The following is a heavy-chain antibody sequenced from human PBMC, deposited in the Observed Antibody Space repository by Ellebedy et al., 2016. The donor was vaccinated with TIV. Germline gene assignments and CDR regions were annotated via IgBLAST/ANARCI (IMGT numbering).Heavy chain of an antibody. J-gene: IGHJ4*02. Sequence: GGSLRLXXAASGFTFSSYGMHWVRQAPGKGLEWVANINQDRSEKYYVDSVKGRFTISRDNARNSLYLQMNSLRAEDTAVYYCARRGSMFDHWGQGTLVSVSS. V-gene: IGHV3-7*03. CDR2: INQDRSEK. CDR1: GFTFSSYG. CDR3: ARRGSMFDH.